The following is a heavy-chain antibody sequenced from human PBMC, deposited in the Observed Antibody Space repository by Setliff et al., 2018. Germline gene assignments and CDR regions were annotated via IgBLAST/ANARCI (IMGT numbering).Heavy chain of an antibody. CDR1: GGSISSGVYY. CDR3: GRGFSRIEGWGNWFDP. CDR2: IYDSGSS. V-gene: IGHV4-39*01. J-gene: IGHJ5*02. D-gene: IGHD2-15*01. Sequence: SETLSLTCTVSGGSISSGVYYWAWLRQAPGKGLEWIGNIYDSGSSNYNASLKSRLIITRDTSKNQISLKLTSVTAADTAVYYCGRGFSRIEGWGNWFDPWGQGILVTVSS.